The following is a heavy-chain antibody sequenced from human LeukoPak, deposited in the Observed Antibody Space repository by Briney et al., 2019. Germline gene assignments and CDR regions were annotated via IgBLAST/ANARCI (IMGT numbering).Heavy chain of an antibody. D-gene: IGHD2-2*01. CDR1: GGSIGPYH. Sequence: SSETLSLTCTVSGGSIGPYHWSWVRQAPGKGLEWVANIKQDGSEKYYVDSVKGRFTISRDNAKNSLYLQMNSLRAEDTAVYYCARDSPSSTSWGYWGQGTLVTVSS. V-gene: IGHV3-7*01. CDR3: ARDSPSSTSWGY. J-gene: IGHJ4*02. CDR2: IKQDGSEK.